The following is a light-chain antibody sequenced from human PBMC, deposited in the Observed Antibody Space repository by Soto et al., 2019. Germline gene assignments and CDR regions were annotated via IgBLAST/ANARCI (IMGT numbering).Light chain of an antibody. CDR1: QSVSSNY. V-gene: IGKV3-20*01. J-gene: IGKJ1*01. CDR2: GAS. CDR3: QQYAASPRT. Sequence: EIVLTQSPGTLSLSPRERATLSCRASQSVSSNYLAWYQHKPGQAPRLLIYGASSRAPGIPDRFSGSGSGTDFTLTISRLEPEDVAVYYCQQYAASPRTFGQGTQVEVK.